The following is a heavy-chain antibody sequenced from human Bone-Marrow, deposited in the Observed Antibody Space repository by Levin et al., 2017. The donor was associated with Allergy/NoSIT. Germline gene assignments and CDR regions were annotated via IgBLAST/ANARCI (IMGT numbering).Heavy chain of an antibody. V-gene: IGHV3-66*01. Sequence: LSLTCAASGFTVSSNYMSWVRQAPGKGLEWVSVIYSNGRPYYADSVKGRFTISRDNSKNTLYLQMNSLSAEDTAVYYCARDGPRASYYYYGMDVWGQGTTVTVSS. CDR3: ARDGPRASYYYYGMDV. CDR2: IYSNGRP. J-gene: IGHJ6*02. CDR1: GFTVSSNY.